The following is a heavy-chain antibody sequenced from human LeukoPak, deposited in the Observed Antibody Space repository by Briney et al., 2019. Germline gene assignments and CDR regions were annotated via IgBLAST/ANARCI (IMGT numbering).Heavy chain of an antibody. CDR2: IYSGGST. Sequence: SGGSLRLSCAASGFTVSSNYMSWVRQAPGKGLEWVSVIYSGGSTYYADSVKGRFTISRDNSKNTLYLQMNSLRAEDTAVYYCARDIRVPDGCTSCYGRWFDPWGQGTLVTVSS. CDR3: ARDIRVPDGCTSCYGRWFDP. D-gene: IGHD2-2*01. J-gene: IGHJ5*02. V-gene: IGHV3-66*01. CDR1: GFTVSSNY.